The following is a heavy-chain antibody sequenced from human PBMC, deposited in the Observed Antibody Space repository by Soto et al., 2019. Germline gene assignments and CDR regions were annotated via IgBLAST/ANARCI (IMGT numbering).Heavy chain of an antibody. CDR1: GFTFSSYA. CDR2: FTTSGVST. Sequence: EVQLLESGGGLIQPGGSLRLSCSASGFTFSSYAMSWVRQAPGKGLEWVSGFTTSGVSTYYADSVKGRLTGSRDNSKNSLYLQMNSLRAEDTAVYYCATVRISGYSCFDYWGQGTLVTVSS. V-gene: IGHV3-23*01. CDR3: ATVRISGYSCFDY. D-gene: IGHD5-18*01. J-gene: IGHJ4*02.